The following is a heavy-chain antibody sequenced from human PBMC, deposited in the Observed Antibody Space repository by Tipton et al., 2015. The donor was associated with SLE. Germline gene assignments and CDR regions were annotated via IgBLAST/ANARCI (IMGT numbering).Heavy chain of an antibody. CDR1: GGSISSGSYY. Sequence: LTCTVSGGSISSGSYYWSWIRQPAGKGLEWIGYIYTSGSTNYNPSLKSRVTISVDTSKNQFSLKLSSVTAADTAVYYCAREGTTVTTDEGAFDIWGQGTMVTVSS. J-gene: IGHJ3*02. V-gene: IGHV4-61*09. D-gene: IGHD4-11*01. CDR2: IYTSGST. CDR3: AREGTTVTTDEGAFDI.